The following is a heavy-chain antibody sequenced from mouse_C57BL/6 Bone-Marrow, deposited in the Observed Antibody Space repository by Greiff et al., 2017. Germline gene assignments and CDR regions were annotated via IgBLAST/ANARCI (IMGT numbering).Heavy chain of an antibody. CDR2: IYPGNSDT. D-gene: IGHD2-4*01. V-gene: IGHV1-5*01. CDR1: GYTFTSYW. J-gene: IGHJ3*01. CDR3: HYDYDDPFAY. Sequence: EVQRVESGTVLARPGASVKMSCKTSGYTFTSYWMHWVKQRPGQGLEWIGAIYPGNSDTSYNQKFKGKAKLTAVTSARTAYMELSSLTNEDSAVXYCHYDYDDPFAYWGQGTLVTVSA.